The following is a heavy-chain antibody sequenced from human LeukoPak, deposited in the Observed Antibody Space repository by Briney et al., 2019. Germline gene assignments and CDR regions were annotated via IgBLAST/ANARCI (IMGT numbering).Heavy chain of an antibody. V-gene: IGHV1-2*02. CDR2: INPNSGGT. J-gene: IGHJ4*02. CDR3: ARVGIAAAGTGSNYFDY. D-gene: IGHD6-13*01. Sequence: ASVKVSCKASGYTFTGYYMHWVRQAPGQGLEWMGWINPNSGGTNYAQKFQGRVAMTRDTSISTAYMELSRLRSDDTAVYYCARVGIAAAGTGSNYFDYWGQGTLVTVSS. CDR1: GYTFTGYY.